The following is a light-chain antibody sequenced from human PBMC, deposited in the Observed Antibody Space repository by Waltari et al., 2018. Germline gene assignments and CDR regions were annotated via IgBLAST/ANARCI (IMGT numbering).Light chain of an antibody. CDR2: KAS. CDR1: QSISSW. J-gene: IGKJ5*01. V-gene: IGKV1-5*03. CDR3: QHYNTYSRSIT. Sequence: DIQMTQSHSTLSASVGDRVTIACRASQSISSWLAWYQQKPGKAPKLLIYKASTLESGVPSRFSGSGSGTEFTLTISSLQPDDFATYYCQHYNTYSRSITFGQGTRLEIQ.